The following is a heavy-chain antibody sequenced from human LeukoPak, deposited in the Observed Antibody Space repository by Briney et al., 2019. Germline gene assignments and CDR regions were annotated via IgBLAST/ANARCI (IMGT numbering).Heavy chain of an antibody. D-gene: IGHD2-2*01. CDR2: TYYRSKWYN. Sequence: SQTLSLTCAISGDSVSSNSAAWSWIRQSPSRGLEWLGRTYYRSKWYNDYAVSVKSRITINPDTSKNQFSLQLNSVTPEDTAVYYCARDRLRAAMGFDPWGQGTLVTVSS. CDR3: ARDRLRAAMGFDP. J-gene: IGHJ5*02. CDR1: GDSVSSNSAA. V-gene: IGHV6-1*01.